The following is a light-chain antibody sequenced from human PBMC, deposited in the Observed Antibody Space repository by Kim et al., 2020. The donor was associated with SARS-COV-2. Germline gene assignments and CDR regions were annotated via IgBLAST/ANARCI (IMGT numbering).Light chain of an antibody. V-gene: IGLV1-40*01. CDR2: GNS. CDR1: GANIGAGYV. J-gene: IGLJ2*01. CDR3: QSYENRLSVV. Sequence: KDTMACTRSGANIGAGYVQYWYKKFPGTAPKLFIYGNSLRPAGVPERFSATKSGTSASLAITEIKAEDEATYYGQSYENRLSVVIGGGTKGTVL.